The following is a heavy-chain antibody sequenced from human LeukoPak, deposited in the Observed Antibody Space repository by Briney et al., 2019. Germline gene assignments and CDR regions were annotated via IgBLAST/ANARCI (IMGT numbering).Heavy chain of an antibody. CDR1: GVSISSTSHA. V-gene: IGHV4-39*01. CDR2: IYNSGSS. J-gene: IGHJ4*02. CDR3: GRDTHLES. Sequence: SETLSLTCTVSGVSISSTSHAWGWSRQPPGKGLEWLGNIYNSGSSNYSPSLRSRVSISVDTSKNQFSLRLRSVTAADTAVYYCGRDTHLESWGQGILVTVFS.